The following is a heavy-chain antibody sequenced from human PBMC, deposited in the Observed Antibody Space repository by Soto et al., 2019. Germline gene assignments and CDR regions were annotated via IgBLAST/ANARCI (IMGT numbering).Heavy chain of an antibody. CDR1: GDSIISSDFY. CDR3: ARHSLALRKNNWFDP. CDR2: ILYLGSS. Sequence: SETLSLTCTVSGDSIISSDFYWGWVRQPPGKGLEWIGSILYLGSSYYNPSLKSRVTMSVDTSKNQFSLRLRSVTAADTALYFCARHSLALRKNNWFDPWGQGIMVTVSS. J-gene: IGHJ5*02. D-gene: IGHD3-3*02. V-gene: IGHV4-39*01.